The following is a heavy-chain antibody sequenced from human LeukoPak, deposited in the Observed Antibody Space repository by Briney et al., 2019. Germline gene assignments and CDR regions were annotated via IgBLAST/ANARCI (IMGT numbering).Heavy chain of an antibody. V-gene: IGHV5-51*01. Sequence: GASPKISCNGSGYSFTSYWIGWVRQMPGKGLEWMGIIYPGDSDTRYSPSFQGQVTISADRSISTAYLQWSSLKASDTAMYYCARVVVVVAATHGWFDPWGQGTLVTVSS. D-gene: IGHD2-15*01. CDR1: GYSFTSYW. CDR3: ARVVVVVAATHGWFDP. J-gene: IGHJ5*02. CDR2: IYPGDSDT.